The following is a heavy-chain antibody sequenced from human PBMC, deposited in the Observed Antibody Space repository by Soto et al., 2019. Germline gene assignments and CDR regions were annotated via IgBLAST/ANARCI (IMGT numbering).Heavy chain of an antibody. CDR3: ATAGDFWSGYNPNYYYGMDV. D-gene: IGHD3-3*01. CDR2: FDPEDGET. J-gene: IGHJ6*02. Sequence: ASVKVSCKXSGYTLTELSMHWVRQAPGKGLEWMGGFDPEDGETIYAQKFQGRVTMTEDTSTDTAYMELSSLRSEDTAVYYCATAGDFWSGYNPNYYYGMDVWGQGTTVTVSS. V-gene: IGHV1-24*01. CDR1: GYTLTELS.